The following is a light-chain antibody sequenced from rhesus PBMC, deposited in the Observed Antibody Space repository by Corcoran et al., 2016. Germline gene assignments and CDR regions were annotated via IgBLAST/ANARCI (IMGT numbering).Light chain of an antibody. Sequence: DIQMTQSPSSLSASVGDRVTITCQASQGISSWLAWYQQKPGKAPKLLIYAASSLQSVFPSRFRGSASGTALTLTISSLQPEDFATYYCHQYYGYPWTFGRGTKVEIK. CDR3: HQYYGYPWT. J-gene: IGKJ1*01. CDR2: AAS. CDR1: QGISSW. V-gene: IGKV1-19*01.